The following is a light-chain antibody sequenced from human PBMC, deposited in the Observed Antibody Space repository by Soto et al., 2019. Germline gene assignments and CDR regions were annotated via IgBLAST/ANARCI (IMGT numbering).Light chain of an antibody. Sequence: DIQLTQSTSSLSASVGDRVTITCRASQGITTYLAWYQQKPGKVPNLLIYGAYKLYSGVPSRFSGSGSGTHFTLTSSGLRPEDGATYYCQYSNRAPLTFGGGTKVEI. V-gene: IGKV1-27*01. CDR2: GAY. J-gene: IGKJ4*01. CDR1: QGITTY. CDR3: QYSNRAPLT.